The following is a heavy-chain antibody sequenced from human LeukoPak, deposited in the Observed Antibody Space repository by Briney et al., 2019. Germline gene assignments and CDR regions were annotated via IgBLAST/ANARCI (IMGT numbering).Heavy chain of an antibody. CDR3: AKDQNYYDSSQCDY. J-gene: IGHJ4*02. V-gene: IGHV3-23*01. D-gene: IGHD3-22*01. CDR2: ISGSGGST. CDR1: GFTFSSYA. Sequence: PGGSLRLSCAASGFTFSSYAMSWVRQAPGKGLEWVSAISGSGGSTYYADSVKGRFTISRDNSKNTLYLQMNSLRAEDTAVYYCAKDQNYYDSSQCDYWGQGTLVAVSS.